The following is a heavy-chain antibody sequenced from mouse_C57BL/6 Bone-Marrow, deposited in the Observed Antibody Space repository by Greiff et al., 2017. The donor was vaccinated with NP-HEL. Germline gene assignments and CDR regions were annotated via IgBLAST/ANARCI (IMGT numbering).Heavy chain of an antibody. V-gene: IGHV1-50*01. CDR3: ARWADYVWFAY. CDR2: IDPSDSYT. D-gene: IGHD2-4*01. Sequence: VQLQESGAELVKPGASVKLSCKASGYTFTSYWMQWVKQRPGQGLEWIGEIDPSDSYTNYNQKFKGKATLTVDTSSSTAYMQLSSLTSEDSAVYYCARWADYVWFAYWGQGTLVTVSA. CDR1: GYTFTSYW. J-gene: IGHJ3*01.